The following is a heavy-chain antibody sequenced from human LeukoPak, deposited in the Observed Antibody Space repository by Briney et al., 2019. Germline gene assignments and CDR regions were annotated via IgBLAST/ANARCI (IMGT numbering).Heavy chain of an antibody. CDR2: IYYSGST. V-gene: IGHV4-39*01. Sequence: PSETLSLTCTVSGGSISSSNYYWGWVREPPGKGLEWIGTIYYSGSTNYNPSLKSRVTISADMPKNQFSLKVSSVTAADTAVYYCARPATNGTYYSAFDHWGQGTLVTVSS. D-gene: IGHD3-22*01. CDR3: ARPATNGTYYSAFDH. J-gene: IGHJ4*02. CDR1: GGSISSSNYY.